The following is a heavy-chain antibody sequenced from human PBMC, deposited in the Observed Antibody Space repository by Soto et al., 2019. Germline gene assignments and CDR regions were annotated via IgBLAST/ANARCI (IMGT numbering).Heavy chain of an antibody. D-gene: IGHD5-18*01. CDR1: GFTFTNSA. CDR2: TVVGSGNT. CDR3: ATDKGDSYGYGSY. Sequence: SVKVSCKASGFTFTNSAVQWVRQARGQRLEWIGWTVVGSGNTNYAQKFQARVTITRDMSTTTAYMELSSLRSEDTAVYYCATDKGDSYGYGSYWGQGTLVTVSS. J-gene: IGHJ4*02. V-gene: IGHV1-58*01.